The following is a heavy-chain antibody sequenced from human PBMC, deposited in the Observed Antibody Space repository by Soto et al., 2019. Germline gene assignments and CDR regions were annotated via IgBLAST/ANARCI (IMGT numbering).Heavy chain of an antibody. V-gene: IGHV4-34*01. Sequence: SETLSLTCAVYGGSFSGYYWSWIRQPPGKGLEWIGEINHSGSTNYNPSLKSRVTISVDTSKNQFSLKLSSVTAADTAVYYCARGPSSKAARSMRINYYYYMDVWGKGTTVTVS. CDR2: INHSGST. CDR1: GGSFSGYY. J-gene: IGHJ6*03. CDR3: ARGPSSKAARSMRINYYYYMDV. D-gene: IGHD6-6*01.